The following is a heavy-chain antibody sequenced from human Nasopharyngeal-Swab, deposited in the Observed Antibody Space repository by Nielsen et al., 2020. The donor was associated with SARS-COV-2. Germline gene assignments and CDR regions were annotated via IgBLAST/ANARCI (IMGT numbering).Heavy chain of an antibody. CDR3: ARLYDSSTKLDY. CDR2: INHSGST. D-gene: IGHD3-22*01. V-gene: IGHV4-34*01. Sequence: WIRQPPGKGLEWIGEINHSGSTNYNPPLKSRVTISVDTSKNQFSLKLSSVTAADTAVYYCARLYDSSTKLDYWGQGTLVTVSS. J-gene: IGHJ4*02.